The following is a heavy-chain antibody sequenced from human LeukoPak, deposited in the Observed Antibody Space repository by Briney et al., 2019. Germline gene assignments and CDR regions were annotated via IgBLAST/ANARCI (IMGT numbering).Heavy chain of an antibody. CDR1: GFTFSSYA. CDR3: ARAYAAKNWFDP. Sequence: GRSLRLSCAASGFTFSSYAIHWVRQAPGKGLEWVAVISYDGSNKYYADSVKGRFTISRDNSKNTLYLQMNSLRAEDTAVYYCARAYAAKNWFDPWGQGTLVTVSS. J-gene: IGHJ5*02. D-gene: IGHD2-15*01. CDR2: ISYDGSNK. V-gene: IGHV3-30-3*01.